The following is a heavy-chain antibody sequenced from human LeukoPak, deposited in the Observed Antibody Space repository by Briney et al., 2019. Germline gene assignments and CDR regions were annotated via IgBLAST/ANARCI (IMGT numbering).Heavy chain of an antibody. V-gene: IGHV3-33*06. J-gene: IGHJ1*01. CDR3: AKDAQRGFDYSNSLQN. Sequence: GGSLRLSCAASGFTFSHYGMHWVRQTPGAGLEWVAVIWSDGSDKYYAKSVKGRYTISRDNSKNSLFLQMNSLRAEDTAVYYCAKDAQRGFDYSNSLQNWGQGILVTVSS. D-gene: IGHD4-11*01. CDR1: GFTFSHYG. CDR2: IWSDGSDK.